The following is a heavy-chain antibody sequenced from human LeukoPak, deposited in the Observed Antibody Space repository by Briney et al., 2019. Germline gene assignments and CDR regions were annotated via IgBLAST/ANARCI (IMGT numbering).Heavy chain of an antibody. CDR1: GGSISSYY. CDR3: ARHGGSHFLY. J-gene: IGHJ4*02. CDR2: IYYSGTT. D-gene: IGHD1-26*01. Sequence: SGTLSLTCTVSGGSISSYYWSWIRQPPGKGLEWIGYIYYSGTTKYNPSLKSRVTISVDTSKNQFSLKLSSVTAADTAVYYCARHGGSHFLYWGQGILVTVSS. V-gene: IGHV4-59*08.